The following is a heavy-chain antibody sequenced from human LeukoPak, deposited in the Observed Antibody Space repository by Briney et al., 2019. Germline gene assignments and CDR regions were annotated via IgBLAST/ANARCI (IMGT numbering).Heavy chain of an antibody. D-gene: IGHD3-16*01. Sequence: SRVTMSVDTSKNQFSLKLSSVTAADTAVYYCARGSGFGYYFDYWGQGALVTVSS. V-gene: IGHV4-59*09. CDR3: ARGSGFGYYFDY. J-gene: IGHJ4*02.